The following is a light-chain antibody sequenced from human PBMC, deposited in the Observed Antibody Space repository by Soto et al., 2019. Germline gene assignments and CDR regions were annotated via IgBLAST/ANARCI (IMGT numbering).Light chain of an antibody. V-gene: IGKV1D-16*01. CDR2: AAS. CDR3: QPYNSYAFA. J-gene: IGKJ5*01. CDR1: QSINW. Sequence: DLQMTQSPSALSAPVVDRVTITCRASQSINWLAWYQQKPEKSPNFLIYAASSLQSGVPSRFSGSGSGTDFTLTVSRLQPEDFATYYCQPYNSYAFAFGQWTRLEIK.